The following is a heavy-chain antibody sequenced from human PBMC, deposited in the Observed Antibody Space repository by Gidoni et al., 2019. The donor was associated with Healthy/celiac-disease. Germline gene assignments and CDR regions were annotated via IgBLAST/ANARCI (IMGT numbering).Heavy chain of an antibody. Sequence: QVQLVESGGGVVQPGRSLRLSCAASGFTLSSDGMPWVRQAPGKGLGWVAVIWYDGSNKYYADSVKGRFTISRDNSKNTLYLQMNSLRAEDTAVYYCARERICSGGSCYYYYYGMDVWGQGTTVTVSS. J-gene: IGHJ6*02. CDR3: ARERICSGGSCYYYYYGMDV. V-gene: IGHV3-33*01. D-gene: IGHD2-15*01. CDR1: GFTLSSDG. CDR2: IWYDGSNK.